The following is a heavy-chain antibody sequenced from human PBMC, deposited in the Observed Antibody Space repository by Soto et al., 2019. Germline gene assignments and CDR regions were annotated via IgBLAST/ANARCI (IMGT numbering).Heavy chain of an antibody. CDR1: GGSFSGYY. J-gene: IGHJ4*02. Sequence: SETLSLTCAVYGGSFSGYYWSWIRQPPGKGLEWIGEINHSGSTNYNPSLKSRVTISVDTSKNQFSLKLSSVTAADTAVYYCARGRLNYDFWSGYLSEYYFDYWGQGTLVTVSS. V-gene: IGHV4-34*01. CDR3: ARGRLNYDFWSGYLSEYYFDY. CDR2: INHSGST. D-gene: IGHD3-3*01.